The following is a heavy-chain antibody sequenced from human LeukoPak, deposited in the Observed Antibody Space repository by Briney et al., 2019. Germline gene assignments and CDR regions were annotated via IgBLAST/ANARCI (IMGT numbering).Heavy chain of an antibody. CDR3: EGGVEQDDPFVNY. Sequence: PSETLSLTCTVSGGSISSSSYYWGWIRQPPGKGLEWIGSIYYSGSTYYNPSLKSRVTISVDTSKNQFSLKLSSVTAADTAVYYCEGGVEQDDPFVNYWGQGTLVTVSS. D-gene: IGHD2-8*02. V-gene: IGHV4-39*01. CDR2: IYYSGST. CDR1: GGSISSSSYY. J-gene: IGHJ4*02.